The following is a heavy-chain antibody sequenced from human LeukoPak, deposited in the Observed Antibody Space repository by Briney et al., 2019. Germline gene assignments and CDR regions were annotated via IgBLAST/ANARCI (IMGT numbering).Heavy chain of an antibody. Sequence: SETLSLTCTVSGGSISGSSYFWGWIRQPPGQELEWIGSVYYSGSTYYNPSLKSRVTISVDMSKNQFSLKLNSVTAADTAVYYCGRQAAAGAGGDYWDQGTLVTVSS. CDR1: GGSISGSSYF. J-gene: IGHJ4*02. CDR3: GRQAAAGAGGDY. CDR2: VYYSGST. V-gene: IGHV4-39*01. D-gene: IGHD6-13*01.